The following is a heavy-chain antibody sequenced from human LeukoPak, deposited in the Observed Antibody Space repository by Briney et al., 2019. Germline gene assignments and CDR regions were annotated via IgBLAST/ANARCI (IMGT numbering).Heavy chain of an antibody. CDR1: GYSFTSYW. CDR3: ARRYSGYDWRFDY. V-gene: IGHV5-51*01. Sequence: PGESLKISCKGSGYSFTSYWIGWVRQMPGKGLEWMGIIYPGDSDTRYSPSFQGRVTTSADKSISTAYLQWSSLKASDTAMYYCARRYSGYDWRFDYWGQGTLVTVSS. CDR2: IYPGDSDT. D-gene: IGHD5-12*01. J-gene: IGHJ4*02.